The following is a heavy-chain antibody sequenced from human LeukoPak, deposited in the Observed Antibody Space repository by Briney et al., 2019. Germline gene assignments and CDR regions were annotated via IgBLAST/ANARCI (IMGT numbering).Heavy chain of an antibody. CDR1: GGTFSSYA. J-gene: IGHJ4*02. V-gene: IGHV1-69*05. CDR2: IIPIFGTA. Sequence: ASVKVSCKASGGTFSSYAISWVRQAPGQGLEWMGGIIPIFGTANYAQKFQGRVTITTDESTSTAYMELSSLRFEDTAVYYCARDWDGGFDYWGQGTLVTVSS. CDR3: ARDWDGGFDY. D-gene: IGHD3-16*01.